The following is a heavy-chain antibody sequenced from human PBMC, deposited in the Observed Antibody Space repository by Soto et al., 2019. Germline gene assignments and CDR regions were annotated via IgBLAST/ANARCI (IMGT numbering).Heavy chain of an antibody. CDR1: GFTFRNSY. CDR3: ARDNLWFAEFVTDGFDP. CDR2: ISGTSSYT. J-gene: IGHJ5*02. D-gene: IGHD3-10*01. V-gene: IGHV3-11*05. Sequence: QVQVVESGGGLVKPGGSLRLFCTPSGFTFRNSYMSWIRQAPGKGLEWVSCISGTSSYTNYADSVKGRFTISRDNSKNSLDLQMNSLRVEDTAVYYCARDNLWFAEFVTDGFDPWGQGTLVTVSS.